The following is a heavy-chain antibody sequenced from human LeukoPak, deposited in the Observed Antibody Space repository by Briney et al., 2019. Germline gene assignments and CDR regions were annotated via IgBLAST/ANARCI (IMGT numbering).Heavy chain of an antibody. J-gene: IGHJ3*02. D-gene: IGHD1-26*01. CDR3: AKDLSGSDYGAFDI. CDR1: GFTFSSYG. Sequence: GRSLRLSCAASGFTFSSYGMHWVRQAPGKGLEWVAVISYDGSNKYYADSVKGRFTISRDNSKNALYLQMNSLRAEDTAVYYCAKDLSGSDYGAFDIWGQGTMVTVSS. CDR2: ISYDGSNK. V-gene: IGHV3-30*18.